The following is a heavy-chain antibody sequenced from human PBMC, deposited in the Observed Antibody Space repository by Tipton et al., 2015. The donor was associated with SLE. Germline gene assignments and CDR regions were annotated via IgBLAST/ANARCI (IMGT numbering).Heavy chain of an antibody. Sequence: SLRLSCAASGFTFSDYFMSWVRQAPGKGLEWLSYISTSGRTIYSADSVKDRFTISRDNAGNSLYLHMDSLRADDTAVYYCARGRYCSADTCSFYFYYMDVWGKGTTVAVSS. CDR3: ARGRYCSADTCSFYFYYMDV. D-gene: IGHD2-15*01. V-gene: IGHV3-11*01. J-gene: IGHJ6*03. CDR1: GFTFSDYF. CDR2: ISTSGRTI.